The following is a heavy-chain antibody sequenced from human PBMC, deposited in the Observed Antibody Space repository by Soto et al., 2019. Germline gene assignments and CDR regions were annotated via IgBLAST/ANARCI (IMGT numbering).Heavy chain of an antibody. J-gene: IGHJ1*01. D-gene: IGHD3-10*01. CDR1: GYVFTKCA. Sequence: QVQLVQSGAEVKNPGASVKVSCKTSGYVFTKCAIHWVRQAPGQRPEWLGWINAGDGHTKYSQKFQGRLTITRDTSASTAYMELNSLSSEDTGFYYCATYNGSGTYYTPPNFSYWGQGTLVSVSS. CDR2: INAGDGHT. CDR3: ATYNGSGTYYTPPNFSY. V-gene: IGHV1-3*01.